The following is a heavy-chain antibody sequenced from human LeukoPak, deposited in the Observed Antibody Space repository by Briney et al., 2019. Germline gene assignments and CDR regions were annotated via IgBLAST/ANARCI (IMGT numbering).Heavy chain of an antibody. CDR1: GVSVSSGGYS. D-gene: IGHD3-3*01. Sequence: SETLSLTGAVSGVSVSSGGYSWSWIRQSPGKGLEWIGYIFHSGSAYYNPSLKSRVSISVDRSKNQFSLKLSSVTAADTAVFYCARALEYYYAMDVWGQGTTVIVSS. CDR2: IFHSGSA. CDR3: ARALEYYYAMDV. J-gene: IGHJ6*02. V-gene: IGHV4-30-2*06.